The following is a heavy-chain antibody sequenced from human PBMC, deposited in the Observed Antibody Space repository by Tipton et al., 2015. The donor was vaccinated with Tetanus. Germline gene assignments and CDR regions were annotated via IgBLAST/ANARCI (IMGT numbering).Heavy chain of an antibody. J-gene: IGHJ4*02. CDR1: GFTFNSDW. CDR3: ASGSSLDY. D-gene: IGHD6-6*01. Sequence: SLRLSCAASGFTFNSDWMTWVRQAPGKGLEWVANIRQDGSEKYYVDSVKGRFTISRDNAKNSLYLQMNSLRAEDTAVYFCASGSSLDYWGQGTLVTVSS. V-gene: IGHV3-7*01. CDR2: IRQDGSEK.